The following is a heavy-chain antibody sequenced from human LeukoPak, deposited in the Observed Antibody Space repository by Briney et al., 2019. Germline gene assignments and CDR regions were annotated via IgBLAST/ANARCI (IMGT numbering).Heavy chain of an antibody. CDR2: ISGSGGST. D-gene: IGHD4-17*01. Sequence: GGSLRLSCAASGFTFSSYAMSWVRQAPGRGLEWVSAISGSGGSTYYADSVKGRFTISRDNSKNTLYLQMNSLRAEDTAVYYCAKMGHVTTGEKDYWGQGTLVTVSS. V-gene: IGHV3-23*01. CDR3: AKMGHVTTGEKDY. CDR1: GFTFSSYA. J-gene: IGHJ4*02.